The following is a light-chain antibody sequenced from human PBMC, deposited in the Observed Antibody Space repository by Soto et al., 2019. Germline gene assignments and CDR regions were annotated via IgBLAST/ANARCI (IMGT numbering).Light chain of an antibody. CDR1: QSVSSSY. J-gene: IGKJ1*01. CDR3: QQYGSSPGT. CDR2: GAS. V-gene: IGKV3-20*01. Sequence: EIVLTQSPGILSLSPGERATLSCRASQSVSSSYLAWYQQKPGQAPRLLIYGASSRATGIPDRFSGSGSGTDFTLTISRLEPEDFAVYYCQQYGSSPGTFGQGTKV.